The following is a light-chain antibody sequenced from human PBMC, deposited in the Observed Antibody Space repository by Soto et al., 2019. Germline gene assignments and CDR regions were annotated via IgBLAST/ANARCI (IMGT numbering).Light chain of an antibody. V-gene: IGLV2-8*01. J-gene: IGLJ2*01. CDR1: GSDVGGNNY. Sequence: QSALTQPPSASGSPGQSVTISCTGTGSDVGGNNYVSWYQQHPGKAPKLMIYEVNKRPSGVPDRSSGSQSGNTASLTVSGLQADDEAAYYCNSYVCSTNNVVFGGGTKLTVL. CDR3: NSYVCSTNNVV. CDR2: EVN.